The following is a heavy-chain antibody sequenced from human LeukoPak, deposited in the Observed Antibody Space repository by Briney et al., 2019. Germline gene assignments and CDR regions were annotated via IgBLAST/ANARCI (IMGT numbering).Heavy chain of an antibody. CDR3: ATLGWYIVTAAFDI. D-gene: IGHD5-12*01. CDR2: MYYGGGT. Sequence: KPSETLSLTCTVSGGSISSSNYYWGWIRQPPGKGLEWIGNMYYGGGTHYNPSLKSRVTISVDTSKNQFSLKLNSVTAADTAVYYCATLGWYIVTAAFDIWGQGTLVTVSS. CDR1: GGSISSSNYY. J-gene: IGHJ3*02. V-gene: IGHV4-39*07.